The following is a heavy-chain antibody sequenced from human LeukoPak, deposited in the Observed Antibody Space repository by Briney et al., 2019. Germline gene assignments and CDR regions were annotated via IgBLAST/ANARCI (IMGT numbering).Heavy chain of an antibody. D-gene: IGHD3-22*01. V-gene: IGHV3-48*02. Sequence: PGGSLRLSCAASGFTFSSYSMNWVRQAPGNGLEWVSYISSSSSTIYYADSVKGRFTISRDNAKNSLYLQMNSLRDEDTAVYYCARSSYDSSGYYHKPRAECFQHWGQGTLVTVSS. CDR3: ARSSYDSSGYYHKPRAECFQH. CDR1: GFTFSSYS. CDR2: ISSSSSTI. J-gene: IGHJ1*01.